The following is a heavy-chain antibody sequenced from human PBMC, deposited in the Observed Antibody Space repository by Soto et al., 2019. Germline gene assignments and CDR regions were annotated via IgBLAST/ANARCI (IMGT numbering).Heavy chain of an antibody. V-gene: IGHV1-3*01. CDR3: SRAQGVPAAIVFYGYQDAFDI. D-gene: IGHD2-2*01. Sequence: GASVKVSCKASGYTFTSYAMHWVRQAPGQRLEWMGWINAGNGNTKYSQKFQGRVTITRDTSASTAYMELSSLRSEDTAVYYCSRAQGVPAAIVFYGYQDAFDIWGQGTTVTVSS. CDR1: GYTFTSYA. J-gene: IGHJ3*02. CDR2: INAGNGNT.